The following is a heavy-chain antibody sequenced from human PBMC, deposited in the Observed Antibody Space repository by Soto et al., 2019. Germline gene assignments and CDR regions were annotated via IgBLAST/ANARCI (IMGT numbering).Heavy chain of an antibody. CDR2: IWYDGSNK. CDR3: AREVGTGSGETIDAFDI. Sequence: AGWSLRQSCVASGFTFTGYGMHWVRQAPGKGLEWVAVIWYDGSNKYYADSVKGRFTISRDDSKNTLYLQMNRLRAEDTAVYYCAREVGTGSGETIDAFDIWGQGTMVTVSS. D-gene: IGHD3-10*01. V-gene: IGHV3-33*01. J-gene: IGHJ3*02. CDR1: GFTFTGYG.